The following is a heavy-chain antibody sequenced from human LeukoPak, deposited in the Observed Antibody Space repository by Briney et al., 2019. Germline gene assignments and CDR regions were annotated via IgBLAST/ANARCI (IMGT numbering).Heavy chain of an antibody. CDR3: ARILGFTLDY. J-gene: IGHJ4*02. D-gene: IGHD3-10*01. CDR1: GFTFSGYS. Sequence: PGGSLRLSCAGSGFTFSGYSMSWVRQAPGKGLEWVSYIFTSGTTVSYADSVKGRFTISRDNAKNSLYLQMNSLRDEDTAVYYCARILGFTLDYWGQGTLVTVSS. CDR2: IFTSGTTV. V-gene: IGHV3-48*02.